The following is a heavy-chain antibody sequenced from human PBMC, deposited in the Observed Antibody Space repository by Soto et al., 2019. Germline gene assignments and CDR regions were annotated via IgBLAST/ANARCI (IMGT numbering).Heavy chain of an antibody. CDR3: ARALTGYSSGWYTFWFDP. CDR1: GGSISSYY. J-gene: IGHJ5*02. CDR2: IYYSGST. Sequence: SETLSLTCTVSGGSISSYYWSWIRQPPGKGLEWIGYIYYSGSTNYNPSLKSRVTISVDTSKNQFSLKLSSVTAADTAVYYCARALTGYSSGWYTFWFDPWGQGTLVT. D-gene: IGHD6-19*01. V-gene: IGHV4-59*08.